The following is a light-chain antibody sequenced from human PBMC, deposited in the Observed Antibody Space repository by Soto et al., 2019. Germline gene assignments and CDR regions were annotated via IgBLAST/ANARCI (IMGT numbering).Light chain of an antibody. Sequence: LSCRSSQSVGSFLAWYQQKPGPAPRLLIYDTSIRATAIPARFSGSGRRTDFSRTGSSLEPVFFAVSCCPDRTCCPYPVPIGQGTRLEIK. CDR3: PDRTCCPYPVP. CDR1: QSVGSF. CDR2: DTS. V-gene: IGKV3-11*01. J-gene: IGKJ5*01.